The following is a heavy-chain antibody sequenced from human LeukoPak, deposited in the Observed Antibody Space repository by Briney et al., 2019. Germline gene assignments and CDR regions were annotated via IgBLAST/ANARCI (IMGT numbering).Heavy chain of an antibody. CDR2: IWFDGNHQ. J-gene: IGHJ6*03. Sequence: GRSLRLSCAASGFTFRKYGMHWVRQAPGRGLECVAVIWFDGNHQYYADSVKGRFTISRDNSNNTLYLQMNSLRVEDTAVYYCAKGPTQILRFLRDGKTYYMDVWGKGTSVLVSS. D-gene: IGHD3-3*01. CDR3: AKGPTQILRFLRDGKTYYMDV. V-gene: IGHV3-33*06. CDR1: GFTFRKYG.